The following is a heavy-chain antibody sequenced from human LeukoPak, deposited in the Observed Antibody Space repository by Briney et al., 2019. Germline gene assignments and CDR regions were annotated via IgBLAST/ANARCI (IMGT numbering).Heavy chain of an antibody. D-gene: IGHD2-2*01. CDR3: AREIRDTIVVPAATISTYSFDN. Sequence: PSQTLSLTCTVAGDSISSGGFQWGRIREHGEKGLEWIGYSYYSGTTYYNPSLKSRVTISVDTSRNQFSLKLNSVTAADTAVYYCAREIRDTIVVPAATISTYSFDNWGQGTLVTVSS. CDR1: GDSISSGGFQ. V-gene: IGHV4-31*03. CDR2: SYYSGTT. J-gene: IGHJ4*02.